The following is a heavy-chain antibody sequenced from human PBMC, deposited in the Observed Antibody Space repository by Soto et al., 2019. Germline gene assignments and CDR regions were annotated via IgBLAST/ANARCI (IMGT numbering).Heavy chain of an antibody. CDR1: GYTFTNYW. CDR3: AASIFYYGMDV. V-gene: IGHV5-51*01. CDR2: IYPGDSDT. Sequence: WESLKISCKGSGYTFTNYWIGWVRQMSGKGLEWMGIIYPGDSDTKYNPSFQGQVTISADKSITTTYLQWSSLKASDTAIYYCAASIFYYGMDVWGQGTTVTVSS. J-gene: IGHJ6*02.